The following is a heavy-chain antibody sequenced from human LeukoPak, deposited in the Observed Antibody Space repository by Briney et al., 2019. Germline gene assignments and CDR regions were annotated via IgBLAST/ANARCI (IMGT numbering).Heavy chain of an antibody. D-gene: IGHD3-10*01. CDR1: GGSISSSSYY. CDR3: ARHTGTYFGY. V-gene: IGHV4-39*01. Sequence: PSETLSLTCTVSGGSISSSSYYWGWIRQPPGKGLEWVASIYYSGSTYYNPSLKSRVTMSVDTSKNQFSLKLSSLTAADTAVYYCARHTGTYFGYWGQGTLVTVSS. J-gene: IGHJ4*02. CDR2: IYYSGST.